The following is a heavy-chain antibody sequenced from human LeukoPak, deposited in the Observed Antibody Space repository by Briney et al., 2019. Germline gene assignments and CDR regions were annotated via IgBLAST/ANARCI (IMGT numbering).Heavy chain of an antibody. CDR1: GGSISSGSYY. V-gene: IGHV4-61*02. Sequence: PSQTLSLTCTVSGGSISSGSYYWSWIRQPAGKGLEWIGRIYTSGSTNYNPSLKSRVTISVDTSKNQFSLKLSSVTAADTAVYYCARPAGAGLAAAGFWYFDLWGRGTLVTVSS. D-gene: IGHD6-13*01. J-gene: IGHJ2*01. CDR3: ARPAGAGLAAAGFWYFDL. CDR2: IYTSGST.